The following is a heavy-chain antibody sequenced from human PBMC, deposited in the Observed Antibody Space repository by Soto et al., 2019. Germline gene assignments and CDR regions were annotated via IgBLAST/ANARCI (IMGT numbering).Heavy chain of an antibody. D-gene: IGHD2-15*01. CDR3: ASAGIDPVVAAPTTVEDAGMDV. CDR1: GYTFTSYD. J-gene: IGHJ6*02. CDR2: MNPNSGNT. V-gene: IGHV1-8*01. Sequence: QVQLVQSGAEVKKPGASVKVSCKASGYTFTSYDINWVRQATGQGLEWMGWMNPNSGNTGYAQKSQGRRTXTRNTSMSTAHMELSSLRSEDTAVYYCASAGIDPVVAAPTTVEDAGMDVWGQGTTVTVSS.